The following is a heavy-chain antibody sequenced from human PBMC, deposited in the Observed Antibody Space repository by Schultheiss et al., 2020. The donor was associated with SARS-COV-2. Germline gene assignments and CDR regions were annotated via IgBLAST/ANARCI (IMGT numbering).Heavy chain of an antibody. J-gene: IGHJ4*02. V-gene: IGHV4-34*01. CDR3: ARDQLGYCSGGSCYFGY. D-gene: IGHD2-15*01. Sequence: SETLSLTCAVYGGSFSGYYWSWIRQPPGKGLEWIGEINHSGSTNYNPSLKSRVTISVDTSKNQFSLKLSSVTAADTAVYYCARDQLGYCSGGSCYFGYWGQGTLVTVSS. CDR1: GGSFSGYY. CDR2: INHSGST.